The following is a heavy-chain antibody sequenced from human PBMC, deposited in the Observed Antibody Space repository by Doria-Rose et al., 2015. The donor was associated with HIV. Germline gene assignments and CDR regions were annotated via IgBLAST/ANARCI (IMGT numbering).Heavy chain of an antibody. J-gene: IGHJ4*02. V-gene: IGHV5-51*01. Sequence: SFVSYWIVWVRQMPGKGLEWMGIIYPGDSDTRYSPSFQGQVTISADKSINTVYLQWSSLKASDTAMYYCARHGDCGGDCNWGQGTRVTVSS. CDR3: ARHGDCGGDCN. CDR1: SFVSYW. D-gene: IGHD2-21*02. CDR2: IYPGDSDT.